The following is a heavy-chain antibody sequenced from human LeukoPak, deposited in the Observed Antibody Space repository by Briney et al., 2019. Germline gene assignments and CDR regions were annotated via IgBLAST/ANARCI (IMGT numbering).Heavy chain of an antibody. J-gene: IGHJ4*02. D-gene: IGHD6-13*01. Sequence: KTSETLSLTCTVSGGSIRSYYWNWIRQSPGQGLEWIGYIYYSGSTKYNPSLMSRLTISVDTSKNQFSLKLSSVTAADTAMYYCARDDSSSWRFEYWGQGTLVTVSS. CDR3: ARDDSSSWRFEY. V-gene: IGHV4-59*01. CDR1: GGSIRSYY. CDR2: IYYSGST.